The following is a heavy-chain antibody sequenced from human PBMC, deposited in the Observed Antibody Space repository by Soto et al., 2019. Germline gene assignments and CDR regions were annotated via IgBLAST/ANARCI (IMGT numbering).Heavy chain of an antibody. CDR1: GFTFSSYA. CDR2: ISYDGSNK. CDR3: ARDVEFSYAAAGVNDY. V-gene: IGHV3-30-3*01. J-gene: IGHJ4*02. Sequence: GGSLRLSCAASGFTFSSYAMHWVRQAPGKGLEWVAVISYDGSNKYYADSVKGRFTISRDNSKNTLYLQMNSLRAEDTAVYYCARDVEFSYAAAGVNDYWGQGTLVTVSS. D-gene: IGHD6-13*01.